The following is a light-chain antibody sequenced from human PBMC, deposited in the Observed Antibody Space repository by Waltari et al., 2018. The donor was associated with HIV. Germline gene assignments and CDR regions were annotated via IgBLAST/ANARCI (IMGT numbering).Light chain of an antibody. J-gene: IGLJ2*01. Sequence: SSALTQPPSVSVAPGQTARLTCAQDNSGAYHVHWYPQKTGQAPALVVYVSGARPSGTPARISGSKSGNTATLTISRVEAGDEADYYCQIWDSITDQLFFGGGTKLTVL. CDR3: QIWDSITDQLF. CDR2: VSG. CDR1: NSGAYH. V-gene: IGLV3-21*02.